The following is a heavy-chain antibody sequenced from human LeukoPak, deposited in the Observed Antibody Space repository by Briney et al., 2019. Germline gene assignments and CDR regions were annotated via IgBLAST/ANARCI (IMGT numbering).Heavy chain of an antibody. CDR2: IRWNSGSI. CDR1: GFTFDDYA. D-gene: IGHD3-9*01. V-gene: IGHV3-9*01. CDR3: AKALGPTGAFDI. Sequence: GRSLRLSCAASGFTFDDYAMHWVRQAPGKGLEWVSGIRWNSGSIGYADSVTGRFTISRDNAKNSLYLQMNSLRAEDTALYYCAKALGPTGAFDIWGQGTMVTVSS. J-gene: IGHJ3*02.